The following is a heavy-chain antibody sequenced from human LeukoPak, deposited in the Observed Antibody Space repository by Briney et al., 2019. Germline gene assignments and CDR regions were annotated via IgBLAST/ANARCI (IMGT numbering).Heavy chain of an antibody. D-gene: IGHD6-6*01. J-gene: IGHJ4*02. CDR1: GYSISSGYY. CDR2: IYHSGST. CDR3: TRGRTIAARPFDY. Sequence: PSETLSLTCTVSGYSISSGYYRGWIRQPPGKGLEWIGSIYHSGSTYYNPSLKSRVTISVDTSKNQFSLKLSSVTAADTAVYYCTRGRTIAARPFDYWGQGTLVTVSS. V-gene: IGHV4-38-2*02.